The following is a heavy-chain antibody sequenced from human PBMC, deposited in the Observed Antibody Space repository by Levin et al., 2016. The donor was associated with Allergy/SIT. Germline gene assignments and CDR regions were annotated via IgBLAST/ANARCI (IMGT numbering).Heavy chain of an antibody. J-gene: IGHJ5*02. V-gene: IGHV3-48*03. CDR2: ISASGTSI. D-gene: IGHD6-6*01. Sequence: WIRQPPGKGLEWLSGISASGTSIYYADSVNGRITISRDNARNSLYLQLNSLRVEDTAVYYCARAKFTTSSENWFDPWGQGTLVTVSS. CDR3: ARAKFTTSSENWFDP.